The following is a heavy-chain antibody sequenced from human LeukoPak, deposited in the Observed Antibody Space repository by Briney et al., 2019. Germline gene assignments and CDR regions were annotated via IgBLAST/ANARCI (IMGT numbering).Heavy chain of an antibody. D-gene: IGHD6-6*01. CDR3: AREYSSSSGRSFDY. J-gene: IGHJ4*02. CDR1: RFTFSTYS. Sequence: GGFLRLSCAASRFTFSTYSMNWVRQAPGKGLEWVSYISSGSNTIYYADSVKGRFTISRDNAKNSLYPQMNSLRAEDTAVYYCAREYSSSSGRSFDYWGQGTLVTVSS. V-gene: IGHV3-48*01. CDR2: ISSGSNTI.